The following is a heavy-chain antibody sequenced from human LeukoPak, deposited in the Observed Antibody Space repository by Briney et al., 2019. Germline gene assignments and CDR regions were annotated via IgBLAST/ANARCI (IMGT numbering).Heavy chain of an antibody. V-gene: IGHV3-30*04. CDR3: ARGIWDAYYLDH. Sequence: GGSLRLSCVASGFTFRSYAMHWVRQAPGKGLEWVAVISFDERSKRYADSVKGRFTISRDNSKNTLNLQMNSLKTEDTAVYYCARGIWDAYYLDHWGQGTLVTVSS. J-gene: IGHJ4*02. D-gene: IGHD3-16*01. CDR2: ISFDERSK. CDR1: GFTFRSYA.